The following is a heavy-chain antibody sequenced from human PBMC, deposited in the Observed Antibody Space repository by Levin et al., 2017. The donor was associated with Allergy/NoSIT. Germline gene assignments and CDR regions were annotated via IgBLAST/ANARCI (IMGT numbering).Heavy chain of an antibody. J-gene: IGHJ4*02. CDR2: LYGDGST. CDR3: ARGTYNGNVNGY. Sequence: GGSLRLSCAASGFTVSNNYMTWVRQAPGKGLEWVSVLYGDGSTFYADSVKGRFTISRDNSKNTLYLQMNGLRAEDTAVYYCARGTYNGNVNGYWGQGTLVTVSS. D-gene: IGHD5-24*01. V-gene: IGHV3-53*01. CDR1: GFTVSNNY.